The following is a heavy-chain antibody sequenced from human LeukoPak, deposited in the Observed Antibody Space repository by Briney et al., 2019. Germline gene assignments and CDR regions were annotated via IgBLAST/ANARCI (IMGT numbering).Heavy chain of an antibody. CDR2: ISAYNGNT. D-gene: IGHD1-26*01. CDR1: GYTFTSYG. Sequence: ASVKVSCKASGYTFTSYGISWVRQAPGQGLEWMGWISAYNGNTNYAQKFQGRVTMTRDTSTSTVYMELSSLRSEDTAVYYCARVGVPYSGSYWFDYWGQGTLVTVSS. J-gene: IGHJ4*02. CDR3: ARVGVPYSGSYWFDY. V-gene: IGHV1-18*01.